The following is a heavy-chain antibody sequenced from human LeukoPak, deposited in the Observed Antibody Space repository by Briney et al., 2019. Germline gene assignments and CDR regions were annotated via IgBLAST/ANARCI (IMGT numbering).Heavy chain of an antibody. V-gene: IGHV1-2*02. CDR1: GYTFTGYY. Sequence: ASVKVSCKASGYTFTGYYIHWVRQAPGQGLEWMGWINPNSGGANYAQNFQGRVTMTRDTSISTAYMKLSRLRSDDTAVYYCAREDSSGSDFDYWGQGTLVTVSS. CDR3: AREDSSGSDFDY. J-gene: IGHJ4*02. D-gene: IGHD3-22*01. CDR2: INPNSGGA.